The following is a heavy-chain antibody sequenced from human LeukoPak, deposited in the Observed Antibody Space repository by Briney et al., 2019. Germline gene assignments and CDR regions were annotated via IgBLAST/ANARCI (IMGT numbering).Heavy chain of an antibody. CDR2: ISSSGTTI. CDR3: ASQIVVVPAATTFDY. CDR1: GFTFSSYE. V-gene: IGHV3-48*03. D-gene: IGHD2-2*01. Sequence: GGSLRLSCAASGFTFSSYEMDWLRQAPGKGLEWVSYISSSGTTIYYADSVKGRFTVSRDNAKNSLYLQMNSLRAEDTAVYYCASQIVVVPAATTFDYWGQETLVTVSS. J-gene: IGHJ4*02.